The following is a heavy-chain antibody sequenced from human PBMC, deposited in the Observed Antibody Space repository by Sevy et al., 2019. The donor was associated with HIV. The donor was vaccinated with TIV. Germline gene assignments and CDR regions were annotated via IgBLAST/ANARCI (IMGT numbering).Heavy chain of an antibody. CDR1: EFTFSSYA. Sequence: GGSLRLSCAASEFTFSSYAMHWVRQAPGKGLEWVAVISYDGSNKYYADSVKGRFTISRDNSKNTLYLQMNSLRAEDTAVYYCARSLGIRLVIDYWGQGTLVTVSS. CDR3: ARSLGIRLVIDY. J-gene: IGHJ4*02. CDR2: ISYDGSNK. D-gene: IGHD1-20*01. V-gene: IGHV3-30-3*01.